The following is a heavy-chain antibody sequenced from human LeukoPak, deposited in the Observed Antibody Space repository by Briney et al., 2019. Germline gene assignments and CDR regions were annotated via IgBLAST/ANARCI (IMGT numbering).Heavy chain of an antibody. CDR2: TYYRSKWYN. J-gene: IGHJ6*04. D-gene: IGHD6-19*01. Sequence: SQTLSLTYAISGDSVSSNSAAWNWLRQSPSRGLEWLGRTYYRSKWYNDYAVSVKSRITINPDTSKNQFSLQLNSVTPEDTAVYYCARSLGGGWYYYYGMDVWGKGTTVTVSS. CDR1: GDSVSSNSAA. CDR3: ARSLGGGWYYYYGMDV. V-gene: IGHV6-1*01.